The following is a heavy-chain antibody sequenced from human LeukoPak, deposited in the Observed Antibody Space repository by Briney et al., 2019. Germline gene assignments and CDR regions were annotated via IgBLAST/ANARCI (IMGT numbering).Heavy chain of an antibody. CDR2: ISYDGSKK. CDR3: ARSAAAGRIVATFAY. CDR1: GFTFSSYA. D-gene: IGHD5-12*01. J-gene: IGHJ4*02. Sequence: GGSLRLSCAASGFTFSSYAMSWVRQAPGKGLEWVAIISYDGSKKYYADSVKGRFTISRDNSKNTLYLQMNSLRAEDTAVYYCARSAAAGRIVATFAYWGQGTLVIVSS. V-gene: IGHV3-30*04.